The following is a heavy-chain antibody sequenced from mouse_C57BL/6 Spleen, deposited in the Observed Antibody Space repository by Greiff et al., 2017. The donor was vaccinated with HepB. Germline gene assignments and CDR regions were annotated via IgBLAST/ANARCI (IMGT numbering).Heavy chain of an antibody. CDR3: AREDSDFDV. CDR2: ISYDGSN. CDR1: GYSITSGYY. Sequence: EVQLQQSGPGLVKPSQSLSLTCSVTGYSITSGYYWNWIRQFPGNKLEWMGYISYDGSNNYNPSLKNRISITRDTSKNQFFLKLNYVTTEDTATYYCAREDSDFDVWGTGTTVTVSS. V-gene: IGHV3-6*01. J-gene: IGHJ1*03. D-gene: IGHD3-1*01.